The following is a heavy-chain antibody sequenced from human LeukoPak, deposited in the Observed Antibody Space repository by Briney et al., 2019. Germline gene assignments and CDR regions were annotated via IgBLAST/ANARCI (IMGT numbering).Heavy chain of an antibody. CDR3: ARSIGAAYFDN. J-gene: IGHJ4*02. CDR1: GFTFSSYS. V-gene: IGHV3-21*01. CDR2: ISSGSNDI. Sequence: PGGSQRLSCAGSGFTFSSYSMNWVRQAPGKGLEWVSFISSGSNDIYYADSVKGRFTISRDNAKNSLYLEMNSLRAEDTAVYYCARSIGAAYFDNWGQGTLVTVSS. D-gene: IGHD6-13*01.